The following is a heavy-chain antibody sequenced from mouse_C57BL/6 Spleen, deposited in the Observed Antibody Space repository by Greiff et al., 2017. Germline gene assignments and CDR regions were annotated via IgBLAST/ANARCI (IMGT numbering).Heavy chain of an antibody. CDR3: ARPYYYGSRDFAY. Sequence: VKLQQPGAELVRPGSSVKLSCKASGYTFTSYWMHWVKQRPIQGLEWIGNIDPSDSETHYNQKFKDKATLTVDKSSSTAYMQLSSLTSEDSAVYYCARPYYYGSRDFAYWGQGTLVTVSA. J-gene: IGHJ3*01. D-gene: IGHD1-1*01. CDR2: IDPSDSET. V-gene: IGHV1-52*01. CDR1: GYTFTSYW.